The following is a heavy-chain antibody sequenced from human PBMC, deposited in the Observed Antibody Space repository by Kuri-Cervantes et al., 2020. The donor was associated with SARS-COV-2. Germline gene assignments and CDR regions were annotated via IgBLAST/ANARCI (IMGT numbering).Heavy chain of an antibody. CDR2: IYYSGST. J-gene: IGHJ6*02. V-gene: IGHV4-59*08. CDR1: GGSISSYY. D-gene: IGHD3-10*01. CDR3: ARHALSSSVRGGGEYYYYYGMDV. Sequence: GSLRLSCTVSGGSISSYYWSWIRQPPGKGLEWIGYIYYSGSTNYNPSLKSRVTISVDTSKNQFSLKLSPVTAADTAVYYCARHALSSSVRGGGEYYYYYGMDVWGQGTTVTVSS.